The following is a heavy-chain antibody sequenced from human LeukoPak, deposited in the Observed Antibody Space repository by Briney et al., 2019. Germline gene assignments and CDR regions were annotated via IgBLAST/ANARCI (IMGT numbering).Heavy chain of an antibody. CDR1: GGSISSYY. Sequence: SETLSLTCTVSGGSISSYYWSWIRQPAGKGLEWIGRIYTSGSTNYNPSLKSRVTMSVDTSKNQFSLKLSAVTAADTAVYYCARDSTVESEFDPWGQGTLVTVSS. J-gene: IGHJ5*02. V-gene: IGHV4-4*07. CDR3: ARDSTVESEFDP. CDR2: IYTSGST. D-gene: IGHD4-23*01.